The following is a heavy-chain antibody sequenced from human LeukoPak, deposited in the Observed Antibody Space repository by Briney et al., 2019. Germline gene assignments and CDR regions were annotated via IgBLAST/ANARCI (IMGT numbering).Heavy chain of an antibody. J-gene: IGHJ4*02. CDR1: GFTFSTSS. D-gene: IGHD3-10*01. CDR3: ARDYYGCFDY. V-gene: IGHV3-48*02. Sequence: GGSLRLFCAASGFTFSTSSMNWVRQAPGEGLEWVSYISGSSSTIYYADSVKGRFTISRDNAKNSLYLQMNSLRDEDTAVYYCARDYYGCFDYWGQGILVTVSS. CDR2: ISGSSSTI.